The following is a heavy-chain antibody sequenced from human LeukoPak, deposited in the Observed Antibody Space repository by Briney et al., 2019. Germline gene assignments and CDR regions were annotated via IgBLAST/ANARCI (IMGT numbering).Heavy chain of an antibody. J-gene: IGHJ4*02. CDR2: INPNSGGT. V-gene: IGHV1-2*02. D-gene: IGHD5-24*01. CDR1: GYTFTGYY. Sequence: ASVKVSCKASGYTFTGYYMHRVRQAPGQGLEWMGWINPNSGGTNYAQKFQGRVTMTRDTSISTAYMELSRLRSDDTAVYYCARAQPRWLQSSPHFDYWGQGTLVTVSS. CDR3: ARAQPRWLQSSPHFDY.